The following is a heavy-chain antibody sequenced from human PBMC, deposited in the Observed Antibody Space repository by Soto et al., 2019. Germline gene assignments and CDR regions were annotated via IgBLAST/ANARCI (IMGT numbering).Heavy chain of an antibody. CDR1: GFTFDDYA. V-gene: IGHV3-9*01. D-gene: IGHD6-6*01. CDR2: ISWNSGSI. Sequence: EVQLVESGGGLVQPGRSLRLSCAASGFTFDDYAMHWVRQAPGKGPEWVSGISWNSGSIGYADSVKGRFTISRDNAKNSLYLQMNSLRAEDTALYYCAKLGSSGPDGYWGQGTLVTVSS. J-gene: IGHJ4*02. CDR3: AKLGSSGPDGY.